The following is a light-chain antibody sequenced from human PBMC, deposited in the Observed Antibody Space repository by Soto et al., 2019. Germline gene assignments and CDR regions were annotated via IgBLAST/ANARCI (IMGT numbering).Light chain of an antibody. Sequence: EIVLTQSPGTLSLSPGEIATLSCRASQSVSSSYLAWYQQKPVQAHRLLIYGASSRSTGIPDRFSGSGSGTDFTLNISRLEPEDFAVYYCQQYGSSTWTFGQGPKVEIK. CDR3: QQYGSSTWT. CDR1: QSVSSSY. V-gene: IGKV3-20*01. J-gene: IGKJ1*01. CDR2: GAS.